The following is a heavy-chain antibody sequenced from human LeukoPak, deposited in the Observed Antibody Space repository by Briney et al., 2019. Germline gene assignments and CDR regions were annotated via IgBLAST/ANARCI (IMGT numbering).Heavy chain of an antibody. CDR2: IIPIFGTA. CDR1: GGTFSRYA. J-gene: IGHJ5*02. D-gene: IGHD1-26*01. V-gene: IGHV1-69*05. CDR3: AKVSEPNWLDL. Sequence: SVKVSCKASGGTFSRYAISWVPQAPGQGLEWMGKIIPIFGTANYAQKFQGRVTITTDESTSTAYMELSSVYSEETDLYYSAKVSEPNWLDLWGQGTLVTVSS.